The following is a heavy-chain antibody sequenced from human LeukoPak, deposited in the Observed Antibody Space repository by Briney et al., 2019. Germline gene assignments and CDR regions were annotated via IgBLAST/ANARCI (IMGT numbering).Heavy chain of an antibody. Sequence: AGGSLRLSCAASGFTFSSYAMSWVRQAPGKGLEWVSAISGSGGSTYYADSVKGRFTISRDNSKNTLYLQVNSLRAEDTAVYYCAKRTGYCSSTSCLYYFDYWGQGTLVTVSS. CDR1: GFTFSSYA. J-gene: IGHJ4*02. V-gene: IGHV3-23*01. D-gene: IGHD2-2*01. CDR3: AKRTGYCSSTSCLYYFDY. CDR2: ISGSGGST.